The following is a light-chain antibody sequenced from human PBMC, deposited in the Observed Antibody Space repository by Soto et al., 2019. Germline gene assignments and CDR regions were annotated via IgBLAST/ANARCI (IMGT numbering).Light chain of an antibody. Sequence: EIVLTQSPGTLSLSPGERATLSCRASQSVSDLAWYQQKPGQAPRLLIYGPSTRATGIPDRVSGSGSGTDFTLTISGLEPEDFAVYYCQQYGSSPWTFGQRTKVEIK. V-gene: IGKV3-20*01. CDR3: QQYGSSPWT. J-gene: IGKJ1*01. CDR2: GPS. CDR1: QSVSD.